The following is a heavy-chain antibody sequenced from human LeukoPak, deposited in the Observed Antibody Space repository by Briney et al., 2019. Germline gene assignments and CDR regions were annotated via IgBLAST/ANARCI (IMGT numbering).Heavy chain of an antibody. J-gene: IGHJ3*02. CDR1: GITFRSYA. D-gene: IGHD1-1*01. Sequence: PGGSLRLSCAASGITFRSYAMHWVRQAPGKGLEWVAVISYDGSNENYADSVKGRFTISRDKSKNTLYLQMNSLRAEDTAMYYCARGIAMTTLSALDIWGQGTMVTVSS. CDR2: ISYDGSNE. V-gene: IGHV3-30*04. CDR3: ARGIAMTTLSALDI.